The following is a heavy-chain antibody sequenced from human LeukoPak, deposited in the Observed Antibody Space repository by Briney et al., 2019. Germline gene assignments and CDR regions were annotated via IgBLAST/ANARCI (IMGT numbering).Heavy chain of an antibody. CDR3: ARDLQRSGYFDY. J-gene: IGHJ4*02. CDR1: GGSISSYY. Sequence: TPSETLSLTCTVSGGSISSYYWSWIRQPPGKGLEWIGHIYYSGSTNYNPSLKSRVTISVDTSKNQFSLKLSSVTAADTAVYYCARDLQRSGYFDYWGQGTLVTVSS. CDR2: IYYSGST. V-gene: IGHV4-59*01. D-gene: IGHD5-18*01.